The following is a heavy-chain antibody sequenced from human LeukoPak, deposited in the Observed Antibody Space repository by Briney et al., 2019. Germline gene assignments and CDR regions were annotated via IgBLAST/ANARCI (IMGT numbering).Heavy chain of an antibody. V-gene: IGHV3-30-3*01. CDR2: ISYDGSNK. J-gene: IGHJ4*02. CDR1: GFTFSSYA. Sequence: PGGSLRLSCAASGFTFSSYAMSWVRQAPGKGLEWVAVISYDGSNKYYADSVKGRFTISRDNSKNTLYLQMNSLRAEDTAVYYCTRGYIAAAGTEPFDYWGQGTLVTVSS. CDR3: TRGYIAAAGTEPFDY. D-gene: IGHD6-13*01.